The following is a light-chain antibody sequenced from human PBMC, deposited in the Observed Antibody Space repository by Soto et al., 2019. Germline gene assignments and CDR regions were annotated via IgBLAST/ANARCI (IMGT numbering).Light chain of an antibody. CDR1: QNIERY. CDR3: QQFKDYLWT. Sequence: IQITQSPSTLSASVGDRVTTTCRASQNIERYMDWYQQKPGRAPSLIIFDASTLERGVPSRFSGSGSGTEFTLIISSLQPDDFATYYCQQFKDYLWTFGQGTKVDIK. V-gene: IGKV1-5*01. CDR2: DAS. J-gene: IGKJ1*01.